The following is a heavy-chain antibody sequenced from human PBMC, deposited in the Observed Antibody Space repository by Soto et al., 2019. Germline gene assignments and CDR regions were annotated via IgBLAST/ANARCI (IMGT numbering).Heavy chain of an antibody. Sequence: GGSLRLSCAASGFTFSHYTLTWVRQAPGMGLEWVSSISSSSTYIYYADSVRGRFTVSRDNAKTSLFLQMNGLRADDTAVYYCARGGYSYGVYNYAMDVWGQGTTVTVSS. J-gene: IGHJ6*02. D-gene: IGHD5-18*01. CDR2: ISSSSTYI. V-gene: IGHV3-21*01. CDR3: ARGGYSYGVYNYAMDV. CDR1: GFTFSHYT.